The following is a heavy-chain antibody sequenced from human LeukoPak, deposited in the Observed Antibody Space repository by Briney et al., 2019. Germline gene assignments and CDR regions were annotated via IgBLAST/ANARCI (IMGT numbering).Heavy chain of an antibody. V-gene: IGHV3-7*01. J-gene: IGHJ5*02. Sequence: GGSLRLSCAASGFTFSSYWMSWVRQAPGKGLEWVSNIKQDGSEKYYVDSVKGRFTISRDNAKNSLYLQMNSLRAEDTAVYNCARPLGRLWFGELLEGNWFDPWGQGTLVTVSS. D-gene: IGHD3-10*01. CDR3: ARPLGRLWFGELLEGNWFDP. CDR1: GFTFSSYW. CDR2: IKQDGSEK.